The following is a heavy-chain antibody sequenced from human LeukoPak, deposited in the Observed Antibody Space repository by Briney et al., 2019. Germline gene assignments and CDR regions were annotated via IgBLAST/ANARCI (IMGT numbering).Heavy chain of an antibody. CDR1: GGTFSSYA. CDR2: IIPIFGIA. CDR3: ARSPTDSSGYPNPLFDI. V-gene: IGHV1-69*04. Sequence: SVKVSCKASGGTFSSYAISWVRQAPGQGLEWMERIIPIFGIANYAQKFQGRVTITADKSTSTAYMELSSLRSEDTAVYYCARSPTDSSGYPNPLFDIWGQGTMVTVSS. J-gene: IGHJ3*02. D-gene: IGHD3-22*01.